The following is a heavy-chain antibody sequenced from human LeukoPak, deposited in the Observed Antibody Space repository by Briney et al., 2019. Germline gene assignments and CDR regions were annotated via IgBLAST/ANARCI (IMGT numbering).Heavy chain of an antibody. D-gene: IGHD4-17*01. CDR3: ARGPFYGDYVGGAFDI. J-gene: IGHJ3*02. Sequence: PGGSLRLSCAASGFTFSSYAMSWVRQAPGKGLEWVSYISSSSSTIYYADSVKGRFTISRDNAKNSLYLQMNSLRAEDTAVYYCARGPFYGDYVGGAFDIWGQGTMVTVSS. CDR2: ISSSSSTI. CDR1: GFTFSSYA. V-gene: IGHV3-48*01.